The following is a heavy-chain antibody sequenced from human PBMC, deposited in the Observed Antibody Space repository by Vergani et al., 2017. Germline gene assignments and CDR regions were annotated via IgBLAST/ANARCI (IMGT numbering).Heavy chain of an antibody. J-gene: IGHJ6*03. V-gene: IGHV3-73*01. CDR2: IRSKANSYAT. D-gene: IGHD5-18*01. Sequence: EVQLVESGGGLVQPGGSLKLSCAASGFTFSGSAMHWVRQASGKGLEWVGRIRSKANSYATAYAESVKGRFTISRDDSKNTAYLQMNSLKTEDTAVYYCTRHGGWDTERDYYYYYMDVGGKGTTVTVSS. CDR3: TRHGGWDTERDYYYYYMDV. CDR1: GFTFSGSA.